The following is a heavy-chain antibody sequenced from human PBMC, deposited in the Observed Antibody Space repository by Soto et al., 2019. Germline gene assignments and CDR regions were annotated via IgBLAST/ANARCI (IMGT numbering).Heavy chain of an antibody. Sequence: PGGSLRLSCTASGFSVTSNYMTWVRQAPGKGLECVSVIYAGGNTYYADSVKGRFTISSDNSKNTLYLQMNSLRAEDTAVYYCARDLTGGNWFDPWGQGTLVTVSS. CDR3: ARDLTGGNWFDP. V-gene: IGHV3-66*01. D-gene: IGHD7-27*01. CDR2: IYAGGNT. J-gene: IGHJ5*02. CDR1: GFSVTSNY.